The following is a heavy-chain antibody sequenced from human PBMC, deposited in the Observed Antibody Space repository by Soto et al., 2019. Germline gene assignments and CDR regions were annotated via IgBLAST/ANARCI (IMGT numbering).Heavy chain of an antibody. Sequence: GGSLRLSCAASGFTFSSYAMHWVRQAPGKGLEYVSAISSNGGSTYYANSVKGRFTISRDNSKNTLYLQMGSLRAEDMAVYYCARASTVDDAFDIWGQGTMVTVSS. CDR1: GFTFSSYA. CDR2: ISSNGGST. D-gene: IGHD4-17*01. J-gene: IGHJ3*02. CDR3: ARASTVDDAFDI. V-gene: IGHV3-64*01.